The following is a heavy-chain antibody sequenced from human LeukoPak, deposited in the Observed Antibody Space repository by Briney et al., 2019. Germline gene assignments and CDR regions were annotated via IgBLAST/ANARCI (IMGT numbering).Heavy chain of an antibody. CDR3: ARRSGIAVAGAFDY. D-gene: IGHD6-19*01. CDR2: ISGSGDST. CDR1: GFTFSNYW. Sequence: GGSLRLSCAASGFTFSNYWMSWVRQAPGKGLEWVSGISGSGDSTYYADSVKGRFTISRDNSKNTLYLQMNSLRAEDTAVYYCARRSGIAVAGAFDYWGQGTLVTVSS. V-gene: IGHV3-23*01. J-gene: IGHJ4*02.